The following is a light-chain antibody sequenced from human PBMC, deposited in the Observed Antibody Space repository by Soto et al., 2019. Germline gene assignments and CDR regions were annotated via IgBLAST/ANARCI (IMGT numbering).Light chain of an antibody. J-gene: IGLJ2*01. CDR2: GVD. Sequence: QSALTQPASVSGSPGQSITISCTGTSSDIGGYNFVSWYQQHPGKAPKLMIFGVDKRPSGVPHRFSGTRSGNTASLTVSGLQAEDEATYYCSSHAGRNKYVLFGGGTKLTVL. CDR3: SSHAGRNKYVL. CDR1: SSDIGGYNF. V-gene: IGLV2-8*01.